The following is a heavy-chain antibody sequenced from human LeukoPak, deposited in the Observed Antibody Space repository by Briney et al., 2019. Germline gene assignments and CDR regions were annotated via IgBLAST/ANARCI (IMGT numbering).Heavy chain of an antibody. J-gene: IGHJ3*02. V-gene: IGHV3-23*01. CDR2: IIGSGGST. CDR3: AKESNYYDSSGYYYDAFDI. Sequence: GGSLRLSCAASGFTFSSYAMSWVRQAPGKGLEWVSAIIGSGGSTYNADSVKGRFTISRDNSKNTLYLQMNSLRAEDTAVYYCAKESNYYDSSGYYYDAFDIWGQGTMVTVSS. CDR1: GFTFSSYA. D-gene: IGHD3-22*01.